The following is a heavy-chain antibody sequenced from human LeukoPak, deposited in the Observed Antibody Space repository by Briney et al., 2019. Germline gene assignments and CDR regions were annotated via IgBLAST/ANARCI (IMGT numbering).Heavy chain of an antibody. CDR2: ISWNSGSI. CDR1: GFTFDDNA. D-gene: IGHD3-22*01. Sequence: PGGSLRLSCAASGFTFDDNAMHWVRQAPGKGLEWVSGISWNSGSIGYADSVKGRFTISRDNAKNSLYLQMNSLRAEDTAVYYCARGTVVADRTFDSWGQGTLVTVSS. V-gene: IGHV3-9*01. J-gene: IGHJ4*02. CDR3: ARGTVVADRTFDS.